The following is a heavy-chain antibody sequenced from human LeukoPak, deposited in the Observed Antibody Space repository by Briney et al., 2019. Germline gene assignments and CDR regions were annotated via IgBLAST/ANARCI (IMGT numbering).Heavy chain of an antibody. J-gene: IGHJ4*02. Sequence: SGGSLRLSCAASGFTFSSYWMSWVRQAPGRGLEWVANIKQDGSEKYYVDSVKGRFTISRDNAKNSLYLQMNSLRAEDTAVYYCAVEGTNTVTVLIDYWGQGTLVTVSS. CDR2: IKQDGSEK. V-gene: IGHV3-7*01. CDR3: AVEGTNTVTVLIDY. CDR1: GFTFSSYW. D-gene: IGHD4-17*01.